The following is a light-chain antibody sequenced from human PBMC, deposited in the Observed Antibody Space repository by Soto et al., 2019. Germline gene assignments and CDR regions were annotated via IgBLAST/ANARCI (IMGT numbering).Light chain of an antibody. Sequence: EIVLTQSPGTLSLSPGERATLSCRASQSVSGSYLAWYQQKPGQAPRLLIYGASSRATGIPDRFSGSGSGTDFTLTISSLEPEDVAVYYCQQYGSSLYTFGQGTKLEIK. CDR1: QSVSGSY. CDR3: QQYGSSLYT. J-gene: IGKJ2*01. V-gene: IGKV3-20*01. CDR2: GAS.